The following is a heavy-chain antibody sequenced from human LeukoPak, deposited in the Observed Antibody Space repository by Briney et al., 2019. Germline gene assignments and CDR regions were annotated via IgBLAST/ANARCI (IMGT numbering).Heavy chain of an antibody. CDR2: IIASGGSA. Sequence: GGSLRLSCEASGFSFSTVPMSWVRQAPGKGLECVSYIIASGGSAYYADSVRGLFIISRVNSKNTLYLQMDDLRAEDSAVYYCATHILFWSGLFDSWGQGALVSVSS. J-gene: IGHJ4*02. V-gene: IGHV3-23*01. D-gene: IGHD3-3*01. CDR3: ATHILFWSGLFDS. CDR1: GFSFSTVP.